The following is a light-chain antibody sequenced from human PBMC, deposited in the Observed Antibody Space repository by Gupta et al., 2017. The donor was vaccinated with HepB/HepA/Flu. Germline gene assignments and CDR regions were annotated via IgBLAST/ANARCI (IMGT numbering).Light chain of an antibody. CDR2: DAS. CDR1: QSVGSY. J-gene: IGKJ1*01. CDR3: LRRSNWPRWT. V-gene: IGKV3-11*01. Sequence: EIVLTQSPATLSLSPGEIATLSCRASQSVGSYLAWYQQKPGQPPRLLISDASDRATGIPARFSGSGSGTDFTLTISGLEPEDFAVYFCLRRSNWPRWTFGQGTKVEIK.